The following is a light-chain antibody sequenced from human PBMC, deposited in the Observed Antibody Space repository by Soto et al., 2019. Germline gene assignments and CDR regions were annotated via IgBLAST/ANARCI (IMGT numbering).Light chain of an antibody. CDR2: GAS. CDR3: QQYNNWPSWT. CDR1: QTVSSY. J-gene: IGKJ1*01. V-gene: IGKV3-15*01. Sequence: EKVMTQSPATLSMSPGERATLSCRASQTVSSYLAWYQQKPGQPPRLLIYGASTRATGIPARFSGSGSGTELTLTISSLQSEDFAVYYCQQYNNWPSWTFGQGTKVEIK.